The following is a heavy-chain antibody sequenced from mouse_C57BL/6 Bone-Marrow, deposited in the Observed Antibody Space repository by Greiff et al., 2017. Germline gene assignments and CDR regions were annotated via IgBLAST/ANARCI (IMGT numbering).Heavy chain of an antibody. CDR1: GYTFTSYW. V-gene: IGHV1-64*01. CDR3: ARSYYADFDV. D-gene: IGHD1-1*01. Sequence: QVQLKQPGAELVKPGASVKLSCKASGYTFTSYWMHWVKQRPGQGLEWIGMIHPNSGSTNYNEKFKSKATLTVDKSSSTAYMQLSSLTSEDSAVYYCARSYYADFDVWGTGTTVTVSS. J-gene: IGHJ1*03. CDR2: IHPNSGST.